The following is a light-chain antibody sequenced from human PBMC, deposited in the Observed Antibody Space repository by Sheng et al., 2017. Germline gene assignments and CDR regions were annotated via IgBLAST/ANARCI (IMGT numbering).Light chain of an antibody. Sequence: DIQMTQSPSSLSASVGDRVTITCRASQGISNSLAWYQLKPGKAPNLLIYKASTLETGVPSRFSGSGSGTEFTLTISSLQPDDFATYHCQQYNDDPYTFGQGTKLEI. CDR3: QQYNDDPYT. J-gene: IGKJ2*01. V-gene: IGKV1-5*03. CDR2: KAS. CDR1: QGISNS.